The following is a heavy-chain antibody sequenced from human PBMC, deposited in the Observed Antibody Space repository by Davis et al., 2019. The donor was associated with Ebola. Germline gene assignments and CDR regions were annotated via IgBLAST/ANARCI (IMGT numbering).Heavy chain of an antibody. D-gene: IGHD1-14*01. CDR2: ISYDGSNK. V-gene: IGHV3-30-3*02. J-gene: IGHJ6*02. CDR3: AKHRGVAWNAMDV. Sequence: GGSLRLSCAASGFTFSSYAMHWVRQAPGKGLEWVAVISYDGSNKYYADSVKGRFTISRDSSKSTLYLQMSSLRAEDTAVYYCAKHRGVAWNAMDVWGQGTTVTVSS. CDR1: GFTFSSYA.